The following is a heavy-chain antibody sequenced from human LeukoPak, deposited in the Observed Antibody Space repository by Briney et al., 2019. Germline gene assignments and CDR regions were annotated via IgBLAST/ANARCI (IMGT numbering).Heavy chain of an antibody. CDR3: ARHVNDYGDMYYYYMDV. Sequence: GASLKISRKGSGYRFTNYWIGLVRQMPGKGLEWMGIIYPGDSYTRYSPPFQGQVTISADRSISTAYLQWSSLKASDTAMYYCARHVNDYGDMYYYYMDVWGKGTTVTVSS. CDR2: IYPGDSYT. CDR1: GYRFTNYW. D-gene: IGHD4-17*01. V-gene: IGHV5-51*01. J-gene: IGHJ6*03.